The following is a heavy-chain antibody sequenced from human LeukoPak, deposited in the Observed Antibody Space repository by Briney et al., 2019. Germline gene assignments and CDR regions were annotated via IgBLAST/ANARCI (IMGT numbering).Heavy chain of an antibody. CDR1: GFSFNNYG. V-gene: IGHV3-33*06. J-gene: IGHJ4*02. CDR2: ISFDGSKN. D-gene: IGHD3-9*01. CDR3: AKDLHFDGFDY. Sequence: PGGSLRLSCAASGFSFNNYGMHWVRQAPGKGLEWLAVISFDGSKNYYADSVKGRLIISRDNFKNTLFLQMNSVRAEDTAMYYCAKDLHFDGFDYWGQGTLVTVSS.